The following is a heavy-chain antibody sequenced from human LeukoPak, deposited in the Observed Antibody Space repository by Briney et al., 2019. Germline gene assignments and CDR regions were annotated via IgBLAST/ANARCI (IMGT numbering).Heavy chain of an antibody. Sequence: GSLRLSCAASGFTFSSYAMHWVRQAPGKGLEWVAVISYDGSNKYYADSVKGRFTISRDNAKNSLYLQMNSLRAEDTAVYYCARGSTYYDSSGQVPFDYWGQGTLVTVSS. CDR2: ISYDGSNK. V-gene: IGHV3-30*04. CDR3: ARGSTYYDSSGQVPFDY. J-gene: IGHJ4*02. CDR1: GFTFSSYA. D-gene: IGHD3-22*01.